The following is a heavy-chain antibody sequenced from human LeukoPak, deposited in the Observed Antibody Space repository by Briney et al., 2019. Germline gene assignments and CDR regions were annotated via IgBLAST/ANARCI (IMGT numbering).Heavy chain of an antibody. CDR2: ISYDGSNK. CDR1: GFTFSSYG. D-gene: IGHD6-6*01. V-gene: IGHV3-30*18. CDR3: AKVQYSSSSAATYFDY. J-gene: IGHJ4*02. Sequence: GGSLRLSCAASGFTFSSYGMHWVRQAPGKGLEWAAVISYDGSNKYYADSVKGRFTISRDNSKNTLYLQMNSLRAEDTAVYYCAKVQYSSSSAATYFDYWGQGTLVTVSS.